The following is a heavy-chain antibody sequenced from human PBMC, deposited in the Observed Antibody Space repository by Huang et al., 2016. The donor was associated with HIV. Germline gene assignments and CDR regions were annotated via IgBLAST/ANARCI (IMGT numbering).Heavy chain of an antibody. J-gene: IGHJ3*02. Sequence: QVQLQQWGEGLLKPSETLSLTCDVYGGAFSGYYWRWIRQSPGKGLVWIGEINPSGITNINPSLKSRLTISVDTSKNQFSLKLSSVTAADTAVYYCARERMMSWLDDHDAFDIWGQGTMVTVSS. V-gene: IGHV4-34*01. CDR1: GGAFSGYY. D-gene: IGHD3-22*01. CDR2: INPSGIT. CDR3: ARERMMSWLDDHDAFDI.